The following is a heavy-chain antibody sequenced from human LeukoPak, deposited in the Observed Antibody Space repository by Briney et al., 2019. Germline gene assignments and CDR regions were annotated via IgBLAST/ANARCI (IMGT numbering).Heavy chain of an antibody. J-gene: IGHJ4*02. CDR2: IFHSGRT. Sequence: PSETLSLTCTVSGGSFSSFFWNWLRQPPGKGLEWIGFIFHSGRTDYSPSLKSRATISVDTSKNQFSLRLTSVTAADTAVYYCARVRGDAVHGCNIGFGYFDYWGQGVLVTVSS. CDR3: ARVRGDAVHGCNIGFGYFDY. CDR1: GGSFSSFF. V-gene: IGHV4-59*01. D-gene: IGHD5-24*01.